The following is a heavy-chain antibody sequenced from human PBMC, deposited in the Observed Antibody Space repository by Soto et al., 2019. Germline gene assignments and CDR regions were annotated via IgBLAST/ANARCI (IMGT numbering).Heavy chain of an antibody. V-gene: IGHV1-69*06. J-gene: IGHJ6*02. Sequence: QVQLVQSGAEVKKPGSSVKVSCKASGGTFSSYAISWVRQAPGQGLEWMGGIIPIFGTANYAQKFQGRVTITADKSTSTAYMELSSLRSEDTAVYYCAREYSGSYFRLDYYYYYGMDVWGQGTTVTVSS. CDR2: IIPIFGTA. CDR3: AREYSGSYFRLDYYYYYGMDV. CDR1: GGTFSSYA. D-gene: IGHD1-26*01.